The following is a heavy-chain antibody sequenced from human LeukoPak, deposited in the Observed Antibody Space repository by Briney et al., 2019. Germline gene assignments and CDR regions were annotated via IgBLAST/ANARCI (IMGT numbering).Heavy chain of an antibody. Sequence: GGSLRLSCAASGFTLSSYSMNWVRQAPGKGLEWVSSITSSSDYIYYADSVEGRFTISRDNAKNSLYLQMNSLRAEDTAVYYCARGAGSGQPTYSYYMDVWGKGTTVTVSS. D-gene: IGHD3-3*01. J-gene: IGHJ6*03. CDR2: ITSSSDYI. CDR3: ARGAGSGQPTYSYYMDV. V-gene: IGHV3-21*01. CDR1: GFTLSSYS.